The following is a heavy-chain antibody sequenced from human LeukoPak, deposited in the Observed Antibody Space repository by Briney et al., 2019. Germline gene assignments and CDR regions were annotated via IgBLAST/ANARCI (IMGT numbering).Heavy chain of an antibody. CDR2: ISGSGGST. CDR3: ARDPNGDYIGTFDM. V-gene: IGHV3-23*01. Sequence: GGSLRLSCAASGFTFSSYAMSWVRQAPGKGLEWVSAISGSGGSTYYADSVKGRFAISRDNSKNVLYLQMNSLRAEDTAVYFCARDPNGDYIGTFDMWGRGTMVSVSS. D-gene: IGHD4-17*01. CDR1: GFTFSSYA. J-gene: IGHJ3*02.